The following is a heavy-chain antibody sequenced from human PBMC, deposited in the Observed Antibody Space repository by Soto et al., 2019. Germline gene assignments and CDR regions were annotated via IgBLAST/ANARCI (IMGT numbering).Heavy chain of an antibody. CDR3: ARETTDCSGGSCYSFNWYFDL. CDR1: GFTVSSNY. V-gene: IGHV3-53*04. Sequence: EVQLVESGGGWVQPGGSLRLSCAASGFTVSSNYMSWVRQAPGKGLEWVSVIYSGGSTYYADSVKGRFTISRHNSKNTLYLQMNSLRAEDTAVYYCARETTDCSGGSCYSFNWYFDLWGRGTLVTVSS. CDR2: IYSGGST. J-gene: IGHJ2*01. D-gene: IGHD2-15*01.